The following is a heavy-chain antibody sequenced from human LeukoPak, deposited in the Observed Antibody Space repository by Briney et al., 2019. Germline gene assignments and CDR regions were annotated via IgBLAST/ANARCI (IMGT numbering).Heavy chain of an antibody. V-gene: IGHV4-39*01. CDR3: ARQASDYFYYYMDV. CDR2: IYYSGTT. CDR1: GVPISSSSYY. Sequence: SETLSLTCAVSGVPISSSSYYWGWIRQPPGKGLEWIGSIYYSGTTYYNPSLESRVTISEDTSKNQFSLMLRSVTAADTAVYFCARQASDYFYYYMDVWGKGTTVTVSS. J-gene: IGHJ6*03.